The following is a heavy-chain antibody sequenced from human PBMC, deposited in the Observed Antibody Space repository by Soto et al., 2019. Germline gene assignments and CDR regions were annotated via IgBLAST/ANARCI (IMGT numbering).Heavy chain of an antibody. CDR1: GLTFSSYA. CDR2: ISGSGGST. Sequence: GGSLRLSCAASGLTFSSYAMSWVRQAPGKGLEWVSAISGSGGSTYYADSVKGRFTISRDNSKNTLYLQLNSLRAQDTAVYYCAKARDYYYYGMDVWGQGTTVTVSS. J-gene: IGHJ6*02. CDR3: AKARDYYYYGMDV. D-gene: IGHD3-10*01. V-gene: IGHV3-23*01.